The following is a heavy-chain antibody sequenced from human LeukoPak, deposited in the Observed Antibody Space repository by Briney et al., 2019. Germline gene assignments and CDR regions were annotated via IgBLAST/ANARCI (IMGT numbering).Heavy chain of an antibody. V-gene: IGHV1-24*01. D-gene: IGHD6-13*01. CDR2: FDPEDGET. CDR1: GGTFSSYA. CDR3: ATGIVAAVRGIMDV. J-gene: IGHJ6*03. Sequence: ASVKVSCKASGGTFSSYAISWVRQAPGKGLEWMGGFDPEDGETIYAQKFQGRVTMTEDTSTDTAYMELSSLRSEDTAVYYCATGIVAAVRGIMDVWGKGTTVTVSS.